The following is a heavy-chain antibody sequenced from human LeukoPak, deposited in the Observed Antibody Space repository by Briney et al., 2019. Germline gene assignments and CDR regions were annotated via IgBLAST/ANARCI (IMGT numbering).Heavy chain of an antibody. CDR3: AGGTGMDV. CDR2: IKQDGSEK. Sequence: PGWSLRLSCAASGVTFSSSWMSWVRQAPGKGLEWVASIKQDGSEKYYADFVKGRFSISRDNAKNSLYLQMNSLGADDTALYYCAGGTGMDVWGQGTTVTVSS. D-gene: IGHD1-1*01. V-gene: IGHV3-7*05. CDR1: GVTFSSSW. J-gene: IGHJ6*02.